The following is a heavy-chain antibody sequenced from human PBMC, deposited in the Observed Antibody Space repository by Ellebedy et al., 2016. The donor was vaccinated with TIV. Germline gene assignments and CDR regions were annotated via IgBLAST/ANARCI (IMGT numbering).Heavy chain of an antibody. D-gene: IGHD4-17*01. V-gene: IGHV3-11*05. CDR3: ARERGSTGALLLYGDYGFMDV. J-gene: IGHJ6*02. CDR1: GFTFSDYY. CDR2: ISSSSSYT. Sequence: GGSLRLXCAASGFTFSDYYMSWIRQAPGKGLEWVSYISSSSSYTNYADSVKGRFTISRDNAKNSLYLQMNSLRAEDTAVYYCARERGSTGALLLYGDYGFMDVWGQGTTVTVSS.